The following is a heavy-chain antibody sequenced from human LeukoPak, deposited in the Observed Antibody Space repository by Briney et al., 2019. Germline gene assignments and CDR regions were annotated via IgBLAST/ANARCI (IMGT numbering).Heavy chain of an antibody. V-gene: IGHV4-34*01. Sequence: SETLSLTCAVYGGSFSGYYWSWIRQPPGKGLEWIWEINHSGSTNYNPSLKSRVTISLDTSKNQFSLKLSSVTAADPAVYYCARGSSSWYGRYNWFDPWGQGTLVTVSS. CDR1: GGSFSGYY. D-gene: IGHD6-13*01. CDR3: ARGSSSWYGRYNWFDP. J-gene: IGHJ5*02. CDR2: INHSGST.